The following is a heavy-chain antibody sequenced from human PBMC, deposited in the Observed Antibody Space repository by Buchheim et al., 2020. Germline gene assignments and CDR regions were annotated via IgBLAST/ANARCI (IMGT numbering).Heavy chain of an antibody. CDR2: INPSGGST. Sequence: QVQLVQSGAEVKEPGASVKVSCKASGYTFTSYYMHWVRQAPGQGLEWMGIINPSGGSTSYAQKFQGRVTMTRDTSTSTVYMELSSLRSEDTAVYYCARDRMYYYGSGSTTLYYYYGMDVWGQGTT. J-gene: IGHJ6*02. CDR3: ARDRMYYYGSGSTTLYYYYGMDV. V-gene: IGHV1-46*01. CDR1: GYTFTSYY. D-gene: IGHD3-10*01.